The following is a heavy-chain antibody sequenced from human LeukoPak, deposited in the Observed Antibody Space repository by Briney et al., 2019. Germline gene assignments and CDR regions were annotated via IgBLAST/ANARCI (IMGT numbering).Heavy chain of an antibody. CDR3: ARAFYDSSGYYYSYFDY. CDR2: IYYSGST. D-gene: IGHD3-22*01. CDR1: GGSVSSSNYY. J-gene: IGHJ4*02. V-gene: IGHV4-61*01. Sequence: SETLSLTCTVSGGSVSSSNYYWGWIRQPPGKGLEWIGYIYYSGSTNYNPSLKSRVTISVDTSKNQFSLKLSSVTAADTAVYYCARAFYDSSGYYYSYFDYWGQGTLVTVSS.